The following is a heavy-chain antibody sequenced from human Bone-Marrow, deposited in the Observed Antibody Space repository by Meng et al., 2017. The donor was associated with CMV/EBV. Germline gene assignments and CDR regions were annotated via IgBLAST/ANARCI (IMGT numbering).Heavy chain of an antibody. V-gene: IGHV2-5*01. J-gene: IGHJ5*02. Sequence: SGPTLVKPTQTLTLTCTFSGFSLSTSGVGVGWIRQPPGKALEWLALIYWNDDKRYSPSLKSRLTIPKDTSKNQVVLTITNMDHVDTATYYCAHAPRGYCSSTSCYTMVRWFDPWGQGSPGTLS. CDR1: GFSLSTSGVG. CDR3: AHAPRGYCSSTSCYTMVRWFDP. D-gene: IGHD2-2*01. CDR2: IYWNDDK.